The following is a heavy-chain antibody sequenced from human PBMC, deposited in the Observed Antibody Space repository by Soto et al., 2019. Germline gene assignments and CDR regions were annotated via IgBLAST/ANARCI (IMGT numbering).Heavy chain of an antibody. D-gene: IGHD3-10*01. V-gene: IGHV4-59*01. CDR2: IYYSGST. J-gene: IGHJ4*02. CDR1: GGSISSYY. CDR3: ARVTYCYGSGSHSFDY. Sequence: PSETLSLTCTVSGGSISSYYWSWIRQPPGKGLEWIGYIYYSGSTNYNPSLKSRVTISVDTSKNQFSLKLSSVTAADTAVYYCARVTYCYGSGSHSFDYWGQGTLVTVSS.